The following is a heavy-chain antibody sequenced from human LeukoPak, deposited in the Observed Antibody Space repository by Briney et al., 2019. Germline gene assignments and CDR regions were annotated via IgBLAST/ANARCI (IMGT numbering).Heavy chain of an antibody. CDR2: INPDTGDT. CDR1: GYTFTAYR. Sequence: ASVKVSXKASGYTFTAYRMHWVRQAPGQGLEWMGWINPDTGDTNYAQNFQGRVTMTRDMTFTTAYMDLDSLTSDDTAVYYCARDAYFDHWGQGTLVTVSS. V-gene: IGHV1-2*02. J-gene: IGHJ4*02. CDR3: ARDAYFDH.